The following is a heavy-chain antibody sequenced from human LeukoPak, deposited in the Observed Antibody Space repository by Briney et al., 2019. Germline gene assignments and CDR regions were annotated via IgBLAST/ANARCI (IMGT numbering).Heavy chain of an antibody. Sequence: GESLKISCKGSGYSFTSYWIGWVRQMPGKGLEWMGIIYPGDSDTRYSPSFQGQVTISADKSISTTYLQWSSLKASDTAMYYCARPAILTGFVDTDAFDIWGQGTMVTVSS. CDR3: ARPAILTGFVDTDAFDI. CDR2: IYPGDSDT. D-gene: IGHD3-9*01. V-gene: IGHV5-51*01. CDR1: GYSFTSYW. J-gene: IGHJ3*02.